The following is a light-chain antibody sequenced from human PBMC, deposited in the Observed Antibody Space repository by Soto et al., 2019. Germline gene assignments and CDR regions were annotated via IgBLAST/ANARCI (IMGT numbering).Light chain of an antibody. J-gene: IGKJ1*01. CDR3: QQYSDRPMWR. Sequence: EIVLTQSPGTLPLSRGERGTVSCRARQGVSDFLAWYQQKPGQAPRLLIYGVSNRANGIPARLSGRGSETAFTLPISGLRSADFPVCYCQQYSDRPMWRFGQGTKV. CDR1: QGVSDF. V-gene: IGKV3-15*01. CDR2: GVS.